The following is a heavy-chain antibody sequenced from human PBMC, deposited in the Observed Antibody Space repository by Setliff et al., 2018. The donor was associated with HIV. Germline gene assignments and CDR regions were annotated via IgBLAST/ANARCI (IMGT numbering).Heavy chain of an antibody. CDR2: VYYSGTT. Sequence: SETLSLTCSVSDGSMTSGSYYWGWIRQPPGKGLEWIGSVYYSGTTYYNPSLKSRLRMSVDTSKNQFTLKVISMTAADTAVYYCARSTRLFDYWGQGTLVTVSS. CDR3: ARSTRLFDY. J-gene: IGHJ4*02. CDR1: DGSMTSGSYY. V-gene: IGHV4-39*06.